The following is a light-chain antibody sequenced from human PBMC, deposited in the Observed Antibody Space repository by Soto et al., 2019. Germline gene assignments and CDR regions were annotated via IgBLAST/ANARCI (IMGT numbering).Light chain of an antibody. CDR2: AAS. V-gene: IGKV1-39*01. CDR3: QHTYNTPPA. Sequence: DIQMNQSPSSLSASVGDRVTITCRASQSISSYLNWYQQKPGKAPKLLMYAASSLQSGVPSRLSGSGSGTDFTRTISSLQREDFPTYYCQHTYNTPPAFGQGAKVDIK. J-gene: IGKJ1*01. CDR1: QSISSY.